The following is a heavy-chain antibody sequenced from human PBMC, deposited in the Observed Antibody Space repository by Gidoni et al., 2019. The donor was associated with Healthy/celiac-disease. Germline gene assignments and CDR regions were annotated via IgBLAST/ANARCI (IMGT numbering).Heavy chain of an antibody. CDR3: ASQSVYDSSGYYYLYQFDY. D-gene: IGHD3-22*01. J-gene: IGHJ4*02. V-gene: IGHV3-33*01. CDR1: GFTFSIYG. CDR2: IWYDGSNK. Sequence: QVQLVESGGGVVQPRRSLILSCAASGFTFSIYGLHWVRQAPGKGLEWVAVIWYDGSNKYYADSVKDRFTISRDNSKNTLYLQMNSLRAEDTAVYYCASQSVYDSSGYYYLYQFDYWGQGTLVTVSS.